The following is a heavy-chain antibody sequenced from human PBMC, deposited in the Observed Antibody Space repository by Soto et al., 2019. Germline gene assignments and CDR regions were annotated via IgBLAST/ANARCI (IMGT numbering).Heavy chain of an antibody. Sequence: QVQLVESGGGVVQPGRSLRLSCAASGFMFSNHGMHWVRQAPGKGLEWVAVIWSDGNNRYYADSVKGRFTISRDNSKNTLYLQMNSLRVEDTAVYYCVRGDNWNDEASDYWGQGTLVTVSS. V-gene: IGHV3-33*01. CDR3: VRGDNWNDEASDY. D-gene: IGHD1-1*01. J-gene: IGHJ4*02. CDR1: GFMFSNHG. CDR2: IWSDGNNR.